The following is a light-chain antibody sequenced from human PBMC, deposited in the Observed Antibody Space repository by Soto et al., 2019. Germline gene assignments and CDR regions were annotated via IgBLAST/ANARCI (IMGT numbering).Light chain of an antibody. CDR3: QQYNTYASLT. CDR2: DAS. J-gene: IGKJ4*01. V-gene: IGKV1-5*01. CDR1: QSISSW. Sequence: DIQMTQSPSTLSASVGDRVTITCRASQSISSWLAWYQQKLGRAPRLLIYDASSLESGVPSSFSGSGYGTEFTLTISSLQPDDFAPYYCQQYNTYASLTFGVGTKVEIK.